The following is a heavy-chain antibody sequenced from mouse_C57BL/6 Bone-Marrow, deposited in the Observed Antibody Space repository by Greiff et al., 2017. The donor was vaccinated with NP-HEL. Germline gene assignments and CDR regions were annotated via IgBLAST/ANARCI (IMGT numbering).Heavy chain of an antibody. CDR2: ISDGGSYT. D-gene: IGHD2-4*01. CDR1: GFTFSSYA. J-gene: IGHJ4*01. V-gene: IGHV5-4*01. CDR3: ARDDYDGVYYAMDY. Sequence: EVKLMESGGGLVKPGGSLKLSCAASGFTFSSYAMSWVRQTPEKRLEWVATISDGGSYTYYPDNVKGRFTISRDNAKNNLYLQMSHLKSEDTAMYYCARDDYDGVYYAMDYWGQGTSVTVSS.